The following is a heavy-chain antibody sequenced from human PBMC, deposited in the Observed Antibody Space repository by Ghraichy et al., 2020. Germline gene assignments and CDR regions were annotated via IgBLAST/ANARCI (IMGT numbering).Heavy chain of an antibody. Sequence: GSLRLSCAASGFTFSSYVMSWVRQAPKKGLEWVSGISGSGGDTYYADSVKGRFTISRDNSKNTLYLQMNSLRAEDTAVYYCAKGIAAGTTTISYYYNGMDVWGQGTTVTVSS. CDR3: AKGIAAGTTTISYYYNGMDV. CDR2: ISGSGGDT. CDR1: GFTFSSYV. V-gene: IGHV3-23*01. D-gene: IGHD6-13*01. J-gene: IGHJ6*02.